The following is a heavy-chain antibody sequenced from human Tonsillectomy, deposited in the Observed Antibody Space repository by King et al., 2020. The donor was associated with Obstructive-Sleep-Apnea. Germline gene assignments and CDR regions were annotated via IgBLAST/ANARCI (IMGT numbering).Heavy chain of an antibody. J-gene: IGHJ6*02. Sequence: VQLVESGGGLVKPGGSLRLSCAASGFTFSSYSMNWVRQAPGKGLEWVSSISSSSSYIYYAASVKGRFTISRDNAKNSLYLQMNSLRAEDTAVYYCARGGYYYDSSGDTASGMDVWGQGTTVTVSS. CDR3: ARGGYYYDSSGDTASGMDV. V-gene: IGHV3-21*01. CDR2: ISSSSSYI. CDR1: GFTFSSYS. D-gene: IGHD3-22*01.